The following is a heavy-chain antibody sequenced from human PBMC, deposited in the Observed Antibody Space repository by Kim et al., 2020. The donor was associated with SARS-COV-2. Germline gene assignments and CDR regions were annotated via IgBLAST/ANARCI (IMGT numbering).Heavy chain of an antibody. CDR1: GFTFSSYG. D-gene: IGHD2-2*01. V-gene: IGHV3-30*03. CDR3: ATGGDTVVVPAAMVYYYYGMDV. Sequence: GGSLRLSCAASGFTFSSYGMHWVRQAPGKGLEWVAVISYDGSNKYYADSVKGRFTISRDNSKNTLYLQMNSLRAEDTAVYYCATGGDTVVVPAAMVYYYYGMDVWGQGTTVTVSS. CDR2: ISYDGSNK. J-gene: IGHJ6*02.